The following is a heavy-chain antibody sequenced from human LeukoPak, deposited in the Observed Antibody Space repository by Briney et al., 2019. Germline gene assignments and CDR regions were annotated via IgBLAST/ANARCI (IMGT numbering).Heavy chain of an antibody. Sequence: GGSLRLSCAASGFYFRDHWMDWVRQAPGKGLEWVGHIKTDGSETYYLDSLKGRISISRDNTNNALHLQMNSLRVEDTAIYYCVKNDGWFHLAQWGQGTLVTVSS. CDR3: VKNDGWFHLAQ. CDR2: IKTDGSET. D-gene: IGHD6-19*01. V-gene: IGHV3-7*03. CDR1: GFYFRDHW. J-gene: IGHJ4*02.